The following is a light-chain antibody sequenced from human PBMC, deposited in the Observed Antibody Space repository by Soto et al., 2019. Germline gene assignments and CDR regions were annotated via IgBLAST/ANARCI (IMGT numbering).Light chain of an antibody. Sequence: QSALTQPPSVSGAPGQRVTISCTGSSSNIGAGYDVHWYQQLPGTAPKLLIYGNSNRPSGVPDRFSGSKSGTSASLAITGLQAEDEADYYCQSYDSRLSDVFGGGTKLTVL. V-gene: IGLV1-40*01. CDR3: QSYDSRLSDV. CDR2: GNS. CDR1: SSNIGAGYD. J-gene: IGLJ2*01.